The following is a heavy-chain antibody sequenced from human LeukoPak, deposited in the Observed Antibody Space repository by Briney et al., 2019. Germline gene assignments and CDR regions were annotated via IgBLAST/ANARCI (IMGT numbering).Heavy chain of an antibody. CDR1: GGSISSYY. D-gene: IGHD2-8*01. CDR3: ARGVYLGNGYYFDY. V-gene: IGHV4-4*07. J-gene: IGHJ4*02. CDR2: IYTGGST. Sequence: PSETLSLTCTVSGGSISSYYWNWIRQPAGKGLEWIGHIYTGGSTNYNSSLKSRVTMSVDTSKNQFSVKLNSVIAADTAMYYCARGVYLGNGYYFDYWGQGTLVTVSS.